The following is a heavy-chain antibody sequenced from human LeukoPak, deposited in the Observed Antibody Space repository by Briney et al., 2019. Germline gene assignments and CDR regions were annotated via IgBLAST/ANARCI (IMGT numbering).Heavy chain of an antibody. CDR1: GFTFSSYG. D-gene: IGHD2-2*01. Sequence: GGSLRLSCAASGFTFSSYGMHWVRQAPGKGLEWVAVIWYDGSNKYYADSVKGRFTISRDNSKNTLYLQMNSLRAEDTAVYYCAGGYCSSTSCVHSDYWGQGTLVTVSS. CDR2: IWYDGSNK. J-gene: IGHJ4*02. V-gene: IGHV3-33*01. CDR3: AGGYCSSTSCVHSDY.